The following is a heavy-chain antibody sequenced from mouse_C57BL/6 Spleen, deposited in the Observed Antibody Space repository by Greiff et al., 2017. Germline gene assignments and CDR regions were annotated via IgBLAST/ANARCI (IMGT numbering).Heavy chain of an antibody. CDR2: IDPTDSYT. CDR3: ARSSYYSKGYYFDY. Sequence: QVQLQQPGAELVKPGASVKLSCKASGYTFTSYWMQWVKQRPGQGLEWIGEIDPTDSYTNYNQKFKGKATLTVDTSSSTAYMQLSSLTSEDSAVYYCARSSYYSKGYYFDYWGQGTTLTVSS. D-gene: IGHD2-5*01. CDR1: GYTFTSYW. V-gene: IGHV1-50*01. J-gene: IGHJ2*01.